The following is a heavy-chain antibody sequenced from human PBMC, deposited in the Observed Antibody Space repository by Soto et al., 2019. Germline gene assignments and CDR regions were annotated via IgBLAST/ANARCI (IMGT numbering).Heavy chain of an antibody. V-gene: IGHV4-59*01. CDR1: GGSISSYY. Sequence: SETLSLTCTVSGGSISSYYWSWIRQPPGKGLEWIGYIYYSGSTNYNPSLKSRVTISVDTSKNQFSLKLSSVTAADTAVYYCASLPIYYPPAWYYGMDVWGQGTTVTVSS. CDR3: ASLPIYYPPAWYYGMDV. J-gene: IGHJ6*02. CDR2: IYYSGST. D-gene: IGHD3-22*01.